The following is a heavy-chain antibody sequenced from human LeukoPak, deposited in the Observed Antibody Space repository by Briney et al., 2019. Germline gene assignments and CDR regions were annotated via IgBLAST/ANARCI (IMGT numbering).Heavy chain of an antibody. V-gene: IGHV4-34*01. Sequence: SETLSLTCAVYGGSFSGYYWSWIRQPPGKGLEWIGEINHSGSTNYNPSLKSRVTISVDTSKNQFSLKLSSVTAADTAVYYCARGGRGQLLYICVWGKGTTVTVSS. J-gene: IGHJ6*04. CDR2: INHSGST. CDR1: GGSFSGYY. D-gene: IGHD2-2*02. CDR3: ARGGRGQLLYICV.